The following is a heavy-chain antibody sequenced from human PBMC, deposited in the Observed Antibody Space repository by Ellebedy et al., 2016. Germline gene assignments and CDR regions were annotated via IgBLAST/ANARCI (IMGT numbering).Heavy chain of an antibody. CDR1: GFSFSSHG. J-gene: IGHJ4*02. CDR2: IWSDGSNT. V-gene: IGHV3-33*01. D-gene: IGHD6-19*01. CDR3: AREVSSGWYYFDN. Sequence: GGSLRLXCAASGFSFSSHGMHWVRQAPGKGLEWVASIWSDGSNTYYPDSVKGRFTISRDNSKNTLFLQMNSLRAEDTAVYYCAREVSSGWYYFDNWGQGTLVTVSS.